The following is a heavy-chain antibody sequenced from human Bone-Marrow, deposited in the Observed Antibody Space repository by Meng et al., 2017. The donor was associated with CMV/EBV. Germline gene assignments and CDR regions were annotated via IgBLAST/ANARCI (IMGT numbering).Heavy chain of an antibody. CDR2: IYYSGST. CDR1: GGSISSSSYY. Sequence: SETLSLTCTVSGGSISSSSYYWGWIRQPPGKGLEWIGSIYYSGSTYYHPSLKSRVTILVDTSKNQFSLKLSSVTAADTAVYYCARGGSGWYEKHDYWGQGTLVTVSS. CDR3: ARGGSGWYEKHDY. J-gene: IGHJ4*02. V-gene: IGHV4-39*07. D-gene: IGHD6-19*01.